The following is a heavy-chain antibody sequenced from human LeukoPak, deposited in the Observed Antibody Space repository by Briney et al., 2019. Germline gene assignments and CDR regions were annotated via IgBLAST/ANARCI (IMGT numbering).Heavy chain of an antibody. V-gene: IGHV3-49*03. CDR1: GFTFGDYA. J-gene: IGHJ4*02. CDR3: TRDEGLYYYDALDY. CDR2: IRSKAYGGTT. D-gene: IGHD3-22*01. Sequence: PGGSLRLSCTASGFTFGDYAMSWFRQAPGKGLEWVGFIRSKAYGGTTEYAASVKGRFTISRDDSKSIAYLQMNSLKTEVTAVYYCTRDEGLYYYDALDYWGQGTLVTVSS.